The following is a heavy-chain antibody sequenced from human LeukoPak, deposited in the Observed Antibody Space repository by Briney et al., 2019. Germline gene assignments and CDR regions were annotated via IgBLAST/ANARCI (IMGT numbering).Heavy chain of an antibody. CDR2: MNIDGSEX. CDR1: GFTFSNYW. V-gene: IGHV3-7*01. CDR3: ARDPVEWELLLDY. D-gene: IGHD1-26*01. J-gene: IGHJ4*02. Sequence: GGSLRLSCAASGFTFSNYWMGWVSQAPGKRLXXXANMNIDGSEXXXAXSXKGRFSISRDNARNSVYLQMASLRVEDTAVYYCARDPVEWELLLDYWGQGTLVTVSS.